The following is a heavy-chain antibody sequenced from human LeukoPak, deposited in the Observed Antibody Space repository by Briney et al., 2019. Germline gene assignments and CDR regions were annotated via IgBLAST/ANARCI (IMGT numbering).Heavy chain of an antibody. V-gene: IGHV1-18*01. CDR3: ARALLWFGVAAFDI. D-gene: IGHD3-10*01. CDR1: GYTFTSYG. Sequence: ASVKVSCKASGYTFTSYGISWVRQAPGQGLEWMGWISAYNGNTNYAQKLQGRVTMTTDTSTSTAYMELRSLRSDDTAVYYCARALLWFGVAAFDIWGQGTMVTVSS. J-gene: IGHJ3*02. CDR2: ISAYNGNT.